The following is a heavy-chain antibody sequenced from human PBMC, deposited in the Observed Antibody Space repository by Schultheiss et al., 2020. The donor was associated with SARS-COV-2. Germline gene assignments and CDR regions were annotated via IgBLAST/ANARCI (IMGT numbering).Heavy chain of an antibody. D-gene: IGHD2-8*02. CDR1: GYTFTSYG. J-gene: IGHJ4*02. Sequence: ASVKVSCKASGYTFTSYGISWVRQAPGQGLEWMGRINPNSGGTNYAQKFQGRVTMTRDTSISTAYMELSSLRSDDTAVYYCARGWTRDHSLLGAYWGQGTRVTVSS. CDR2: INPNSGGT. CDR3: ARGWTRDHSLLGAY. V-gene: IGHV1-2*06.